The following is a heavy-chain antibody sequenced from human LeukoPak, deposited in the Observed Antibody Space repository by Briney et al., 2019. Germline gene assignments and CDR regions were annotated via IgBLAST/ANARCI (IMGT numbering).Heavy chain of an antibody. V-gene: IGHV3-30*02. CDR1: GFTFSNAW. CDR2: IRYDGSNK. J-gene: IGHJ4*02. Sequence: GGSLRLSCAASGFTFSNAWMSWVRQAPGKGLEWVAFIRYDGSNKYYADSVKGRFTISRDNSKNTLYLQMNSLRAEDTAVYYCAKAGDSSGYYYYFDYWGQGTLVTVSS. CDR3: AKAGDSSGYYYYFDY. D-gene: IGHD3-22*01.